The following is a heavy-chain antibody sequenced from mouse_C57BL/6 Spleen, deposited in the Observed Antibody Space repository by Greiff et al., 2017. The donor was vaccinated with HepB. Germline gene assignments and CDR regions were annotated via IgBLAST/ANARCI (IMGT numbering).Heavy chain of an antibody. CDR2: IYPGDGDT. V-gene: IGHV1-82*01. CDR3: ARSFGTTWYFDV. CDR1: GYAFSSSW. J-gene: IGHJ1*03. Sequence: VQGVESGPELVKPGASVKISCKASGYAFSSSWMNWVKQRPGKGLEWIGRIYPGDGDTNYNGKFKGKATLTADKSSSTAYMQLSSLTSEDSAVYFCARSFGTTWYFDVWGTGTTVTVSS. D-gene: IGHD2-1*01.